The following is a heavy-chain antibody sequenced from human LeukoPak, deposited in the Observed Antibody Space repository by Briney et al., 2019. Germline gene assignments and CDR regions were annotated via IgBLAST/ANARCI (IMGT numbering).Heavy chain of an antibody. D-gene: IGHD3-16*02. CDR2: ISAHNGNT. CDR3: AGKSYVWGSYRPDDALDI. Sequence: ASVKVSCKASGYTFIRYGISWVRQAPGQGLEWMGWISAHNGNTNYAQKLQGRVTMTTDTSTSTAYMELRSLRSDDTAIYYCAGKSYVWGSYRPDDALDIWGQGTMVTVSS. CDR1: GYTFIRYG. J-gene: IGHJ3*02. V-gene: IGHV1-18*01.